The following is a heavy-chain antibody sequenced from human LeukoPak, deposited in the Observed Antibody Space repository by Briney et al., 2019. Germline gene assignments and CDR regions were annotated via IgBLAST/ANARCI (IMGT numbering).Heavy chain of an antibody. J-gene: IGHJ4*02. CDR3: AKDDAWLRFGE. V-gene: IGHV3-23*01. CDR2: ISPSGDIT. CDR1: GFTFTNAW. Sequence: GGSLRLSCAASGFTFTNAWMRWVRQAPGKGLEWVSGISPSGDITYYADSVKGRFTISRDNSKNTLYLEVIRLTPEDSAVYYCAKDDAWLRFGEWSQGTLVTVSS. D-gene: IGHD5-12*01.